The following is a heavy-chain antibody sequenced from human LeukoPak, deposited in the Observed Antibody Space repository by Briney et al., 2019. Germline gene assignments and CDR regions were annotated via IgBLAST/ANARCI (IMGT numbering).Heavy chain of an antibody. Sequence: GASLRLSCTGSGFIFKSYGINWVRQAPGKGLGWVAYISSSTSNIFYADSVKGRFTISRDHAKDSVLLQMNSLRVEDTALYFCARDGVMAETPFYFDSWGQGALVTVSS. CDR1: GFIFKSYG. V-gene: IGHV3-48*01. CDR3: ARDGVMAETPFYFDS. J-gene: IGHJ4*02. D-gene: IGHD2-21*01. CDR2: ISSSTSNI.